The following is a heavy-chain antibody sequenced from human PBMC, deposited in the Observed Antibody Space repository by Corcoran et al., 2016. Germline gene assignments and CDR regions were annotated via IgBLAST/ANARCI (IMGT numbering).Heavy chain of an antibody. D-gene: IGHD6-19*01. CDR3: VRHVGNGWPGDRDWFDP. CDR2: IYPSDSDT. Sequence: EVQLVQSGAEVKKHGESLKISCKASGYSFTTYWIGWVRQVPGRGLEWMGIIYPSDSDTRYSPPFQGQVTISADKSINTAYLQWSSLTASDTAMDWGVRHVGNGWPGDRDWFDPWGQGTLVTVSS. V-gene: IGHV5-51*01. J-gene: IGHJ5*02. CDR1: GYSFTTYW.